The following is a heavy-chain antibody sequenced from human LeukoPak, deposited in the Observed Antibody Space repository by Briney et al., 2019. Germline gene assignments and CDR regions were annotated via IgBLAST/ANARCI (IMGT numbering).Heavy chain of an antibody. CDR1: GFTFSSYG. CDR3: ARVCATGDFWSGYYGYYYYMDV. V-gene: IGHV3-30*03. CDR2: ISYDGSNK. D-gene: IGHD3-3*01. Sequence: PGGSLRLSCAASGFTFSSYGMHWVRQAPGKGLEWVAVISYDGSNKYYADSVKGRFTISRDNAKNSLYLQMNSLRAEDTAVYYCARVCATGDFWSGYYGYYYYMDVWGKGTTVTVSS. J-gene: IGHJ6*03.